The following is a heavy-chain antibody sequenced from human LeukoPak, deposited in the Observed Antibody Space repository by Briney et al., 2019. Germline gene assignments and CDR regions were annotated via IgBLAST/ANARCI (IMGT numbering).Heavy chain of an antibody. V-gene: IGHV3-15*01. CDR3: TTLTSFKELGIFRSY. CDR1: GFTFSNPW. CDR2: IKRQTDGETT. Sequence: GGSLSHLWSASGFTFSNPWLNWVRQAPGKGLEWVGRIKRQTDGETTDYAAPVKGRFTISREDSKNMLYLQMNSLKPEDTAVYYCTTLTSFKELGIFRSYWGQGTLVTVSS. J-gene: IGHJ4*02. D-gene: IGHD7-27*01.